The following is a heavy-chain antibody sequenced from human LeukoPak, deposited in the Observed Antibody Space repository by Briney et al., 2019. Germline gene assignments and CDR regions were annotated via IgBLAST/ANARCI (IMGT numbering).Heavy chain of an antibody. V-gene: IGHV2-70*11. D-gene: IGHD2-2*01. CDR3: ARMRYCSSTSCYYLDS. CDR1: GFSLSTSGMC. CDR2: IDWDDDR. J-gene: IGHJ4*02. Sequence: ESGPTLVNPTQTLTLTCTFSGFSLSTSGMCVSWIRQPPGKALEWLARIDWDDDRYYNTSLKTRLTISKDTSKNQVVLTMTNMDPVGTATYYCARMRYCSSTSCYYLDSWGQGTLVTVSS.